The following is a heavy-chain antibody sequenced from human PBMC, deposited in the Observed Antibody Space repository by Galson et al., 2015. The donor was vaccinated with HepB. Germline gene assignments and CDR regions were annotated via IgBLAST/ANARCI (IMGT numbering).Heavy chain of an antibody. D-gene: IGHD3-16*02. CDR1: GYTFSDYA. CDR3: VRGHTVAFGGVFVVPVYFDS. Sequence: SVKVSCKASGYTFSDYAIHWVRQAPGQGLEWLGWINAGNGNTKLAQKFEGRLSITRATSASTAYMDLSSLRSEDTAVYSCVRGHTVAFGGVFVVPVYFDSWGLGALVTVSS. J-gene: IGHJ4*02. CDR2: INAGNGNT. V-gene: IGHV1-3*01.